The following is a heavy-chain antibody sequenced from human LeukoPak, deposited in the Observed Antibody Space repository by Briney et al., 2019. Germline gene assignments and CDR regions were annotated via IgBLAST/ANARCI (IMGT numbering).Heavy chain of an antibody. CDR1: GFIFSDYG. Sequence: PGRSLRLSCAVSGFIFSDYGFHWVRQAPGKGLEWVAVTRFDGSIKQYADSVKGRFTISRGDSKNTLYLQMNFLKSEDTAVYYCARWGGTRQYYFDYWGQGTLVTVSS. CDR3: ARWGGTRQYYFDY. J-gene: IGHJ4*02. CDR2: TRFDGSIK. D-gene: IGHD1-1*01. V-gene: IGHV3-33*01.